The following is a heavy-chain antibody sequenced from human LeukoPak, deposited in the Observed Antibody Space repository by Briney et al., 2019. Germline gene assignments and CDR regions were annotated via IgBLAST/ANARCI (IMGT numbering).Heavy chain of an antibody. CDR2: ISYDGSNK. D-gene: IGHD2-2*01. CDR1: GFTFSSYA. Sequence: GGSLRLSCVASGFTFSSYAMHWVRQAPGKGLEWVAVISYDGSNKYYADSVKGRFTISRDNSKNTLYLQTNSLRAEDTAVYYCNIVVVPAVHNWFDPWGQGTLVTVSS. CDR3: NIVVVPAVHNWFDP. V-gene: IGHV3-30-3*01. J-gene: IGHJ5*02.